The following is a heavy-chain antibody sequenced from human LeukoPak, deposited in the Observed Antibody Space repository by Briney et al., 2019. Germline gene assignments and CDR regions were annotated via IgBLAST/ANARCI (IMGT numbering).Heavy chain of an antibody. CDR3: AKDMGPMGYSSPPFDI. V-gene: IGHV3-43D*03. J-gene: IGHJ3*02. CDR2: ISWDGGST. Sequence: TGGSLRLSCAASGFTFDDYAMHWVRQAPGKGLEWVSLISWDGGSTYYADSVKGRFTISRDNSKNSLYLQMNSLRAEDTALYYCAKDMGPMGYSSPPFDIWGQGTMVTVSS. D-gene: IGHD6-19*01. CDR1: GFTFDDYA.